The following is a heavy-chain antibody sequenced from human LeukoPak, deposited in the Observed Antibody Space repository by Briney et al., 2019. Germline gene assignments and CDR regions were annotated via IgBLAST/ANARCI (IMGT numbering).Heavy chain of an antibody. Sequence: SETLSLTCTVSGGSISSGDYYWSWIRQPPGKGLEWIRYIYYSGSTYYNPSLKSRVTISVDTSKNQFSLKLSSVTAADTAVYYCARAPPRYCSGGSCYDYWGQGTLVTVSS. CDR1: GGSISSGDYY. V-gene: IGHV4-30-4*01. J-gene: IGHJ4*02. CDR3: ARAPPRYCSGGSCYDY. CDR2: IYYSGST. D-gene: IGHD2-15*01.